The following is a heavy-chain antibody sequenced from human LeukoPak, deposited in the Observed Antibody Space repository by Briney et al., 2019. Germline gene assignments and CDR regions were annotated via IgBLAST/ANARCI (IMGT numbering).Heavy chain of an antibody. J-gene: IGHJ4*02. V-gene: IGHV3-23*01. Sequence: GGSLRLSCAASGFTFSSYAMSWVRQAPGEGREWVSAISGSGGSTYYADSVKGRFTISRDNSKNTLYLQMNSLRAEDTAVYYCAKRWELRYLDHWGQGTLVTVSS. D-gene: IGHD1-26*01. CDR1: GFTFSSYA. CDR2: ISGSGGST. CDR3: AKRWELRYLDH.